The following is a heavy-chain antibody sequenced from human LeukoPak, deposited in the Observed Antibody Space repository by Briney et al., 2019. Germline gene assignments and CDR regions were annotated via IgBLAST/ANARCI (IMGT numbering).Heavy chain of an antibody. V-gene: IGHV3-33*06. CDR2: IWYGGSNK. J-gene: IGHJ4*02. CDR1: GFTFSSYG. Sequence: GGSLRLSCAASGFTFSSYGMHWVRQAPGKGLEWVAVIWYGGSNKYYADSVKGRFTISRDNSKNTLYLQMNSLRAEDTAVYYCAKDRDLVVLPAVSEADGYFDDWGQGTLVTVSS. D-gene: IGHD2-2*01. CDR3: AKDRDLVVLPAVSEADGYFDD.